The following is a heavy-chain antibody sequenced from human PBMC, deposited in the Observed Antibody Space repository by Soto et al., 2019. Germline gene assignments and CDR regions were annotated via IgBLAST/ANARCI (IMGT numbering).Heavy chain of an antibody. CDR3: ASVKITGLFDY. Sequence: QVQLQQWGAGLLKPSETLSLTCAVYGGSFSGYYWTWIRQPPGTGLEWIGEINHSGSTNYNPSLKSRLTISVDTSKNQFSLKLTSVTASDTAVYCCASVKITGLFDYWGQGTLVTVSS. J-gene: IGHJ4*02. CDR1: GGSFSGYY. D-gene: IGHD2-8*02. V-gene: IGHV4-34*01. CDR2: INHSGST.